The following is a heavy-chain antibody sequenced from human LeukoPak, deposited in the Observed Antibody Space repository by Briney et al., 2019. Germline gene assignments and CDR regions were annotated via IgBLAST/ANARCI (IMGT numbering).Heavy chain of an antibody. V-gene: IGHV1-2*02. CDR1: GYTFTGCY. D-gene: IGHD2-2*01. CDR2: INPNSGGT. J-gene: IGHJ4*02. Sequence: ASVKVSCKASGYTFTGCYMHWVRQAPGQGLEWMGWINPNSGGTNYAQKFQGRVTMTRDTSISTAYMELSRLRSDDTAVYYCARDPSVVVVPATWEDYWGQGTLVTVSS. CDR3: ARDPSVVVVPATWEDY.